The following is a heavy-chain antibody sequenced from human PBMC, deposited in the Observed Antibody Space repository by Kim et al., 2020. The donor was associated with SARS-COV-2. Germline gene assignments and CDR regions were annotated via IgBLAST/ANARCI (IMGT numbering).Heavy chain of an antibody. J-gene: IGHJ5*02. CDR2: T. D-gene: IGHD6-13*01. V-gene: IGHV1-46*01. CDR3: ARHGSSPLDP. Sequence: TSDAQKFQGSVTMTRDTSTSTVYMELSSLRSEDTAVYYCARHGSSPLDPWGQGTLVTVSS.